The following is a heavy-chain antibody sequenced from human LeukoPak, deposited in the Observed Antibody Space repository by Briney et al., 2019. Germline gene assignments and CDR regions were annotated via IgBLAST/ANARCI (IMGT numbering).Heavy chain of an antibody. V-gene: IGHV4-59*12. Sequence: TSETLSLTCTVSGGSISSYYWSWIRQPPGEGLEWIGYNSYSGSTNYHPSLKSRVTISVDTSKNQYSLKLSSVTAADTAVYYCARRGGRGSYRHAARIDYWGQGTLVTVSS. CDR1: GGSISSYY. CDR2: NSYSGST. J-gene: IGHJ4*02. D-gene: IGHD3-16*02. CDR3: ARRGGRGSYRHAARIDY.